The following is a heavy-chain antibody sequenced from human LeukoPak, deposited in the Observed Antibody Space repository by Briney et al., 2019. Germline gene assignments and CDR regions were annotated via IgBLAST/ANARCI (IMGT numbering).Heavy chain of an antibody. CDR3: ARDNVAGPGSGMDV. CDR2: IYYSGST. V-gene: IGHV4-31*03. Sequence: SETLSHTCTVSGGSISSGGYYWSWIRQHPGKGLEWIGYIYYSGSTYYNPSLKSRVTISVDTSKNQFSLKLSSVTAADTAVYYCARDNVAGPGSGMDVWGQGTTVTVSS. D-gene: IGHD6-19*01. J-gene: IGHJ6*02. CDR1: GGSISSGGYY.